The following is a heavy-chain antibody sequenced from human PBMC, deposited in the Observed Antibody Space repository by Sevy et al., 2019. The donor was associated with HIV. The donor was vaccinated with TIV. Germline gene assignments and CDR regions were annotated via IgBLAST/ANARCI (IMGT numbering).Heavy chain of an antibody. J-gene: IGHJ6*02. CDR2: IYSGGST. CDR1: EFTVSSNY. Sequence: GEPLKISCAASEFTVSSNYMSWVRQAPGKGLEWVSVIYSGGSTYYADSVKGRFTISRDNSQNTVYLQMNSLRAEDTAVYYCAREDIVLGEGNYYGMDVWGQGTTVTVSS. D-gene: IGHD2-15*01. V-gene: IGHV3-53*01. CDR3: AREDIVLGEGNYYGMDV.